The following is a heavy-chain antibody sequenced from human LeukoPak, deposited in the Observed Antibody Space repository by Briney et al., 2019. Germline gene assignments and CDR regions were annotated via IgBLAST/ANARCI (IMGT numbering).Heavy chain of an antibody. CDR2: ISAYNGNT. Sequence: GASVKVSCKASGYTFTSYGISWVRQAPGQGLEWMGWISAYNGNTNYAQKLQGRVTMTTDTSTSTAYMELRSLRSDDTDVYYCARSISWETFFYYFDYWGQGTLVTVSS. V-gene: IGHV1-18*01. D-gene: IGHD1-26*01. CDR1: GYTFTSYG. CDR3: ARSISWETFFYYFDY. J-gene: IGHJ4*02.